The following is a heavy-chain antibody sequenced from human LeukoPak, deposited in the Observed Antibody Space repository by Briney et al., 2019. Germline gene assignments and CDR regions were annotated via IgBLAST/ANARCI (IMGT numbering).Heavy chain of an antibody. CDR3: ARHFAYSSSSYFDY. D-gene: IGHD6-6*01. J-gene: IGHJ4*02. CDR2: VYYTGST. CDR1: GGSVSNYY. Sequence: KASETLSLTCSVSGGSVSNYYWSWIRQPPGKGLEWTGYVYYTGSTSYNPSLKSRVTMFEDKSKNQFSLRLYSVTVADTAVYYCARHFAYSSSSYFDYWGQGSLVTVSS. V-gene: IGHV4-59*08.